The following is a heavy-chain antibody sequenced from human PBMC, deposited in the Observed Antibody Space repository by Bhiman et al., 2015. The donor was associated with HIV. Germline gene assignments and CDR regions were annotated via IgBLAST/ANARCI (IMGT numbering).Heavy chain of an antibody. J-gene: IGHJ3*02. D-gene: IGHD3-16*01. Sequence: EVQLVESGGGLVKPGGSLRLSCVVSGFTFSSYSMNWVRQAPGKGLEWVSSISSSTSYIYYADSVKGRFTISRDNAKLYLQMNSLRAEDTAVYFCASAIGGTTIEANAFDIWGQGTMVTVSS. CDR3: ASAIGGTTIEANAFDI. V-gene: IGHV3-21*01. CDR2: ISSSTSYI. CDR1: GFTFSSYS.